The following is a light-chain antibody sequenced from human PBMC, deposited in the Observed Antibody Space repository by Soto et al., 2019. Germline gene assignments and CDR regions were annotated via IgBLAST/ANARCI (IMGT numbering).Light chain of an antibody. Sequence: VLRQSPRTVSFSPGEGATLSCRTSITVRNNYLARYQQKPGQAPRLLIYDASNRATGVPARFSGRGSGTDFTRTISSLETEDFPLYYRQQRSNWPPWISFGQRTRLEIK. CDR2: DAS. V-gene: IGKV3-11*01. CDR1: ITVRNNY. J-gene: IGKJ5*01. CDR3: QQRSNWPPWIS.